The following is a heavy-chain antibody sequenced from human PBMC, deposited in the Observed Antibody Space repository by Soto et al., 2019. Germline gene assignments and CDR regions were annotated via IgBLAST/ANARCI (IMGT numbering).Heavy chain of an antibody. V-gene: IGHV4-39*01. Sequence: QLQLQESGPGLVKPSETLSLTCTVSGGSISSSSYFWGCIRQPPGKGLEWIGSIYYSGSTYYNTSLKSRVTVSVDTSKNQFSLKLSSVTAADTAVYYCARHPSDFWFDPWGQGTLVTVSS. CDR3: ARHPSDFWFDP. CDR1: GGSISSSSYF. D-gene: IGHD2-21*02. CDR2: IYYSGST. J-gene: IGHJ5*02.